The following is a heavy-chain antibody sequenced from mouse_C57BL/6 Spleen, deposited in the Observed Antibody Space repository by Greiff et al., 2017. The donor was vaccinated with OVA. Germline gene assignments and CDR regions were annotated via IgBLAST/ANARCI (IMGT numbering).Heavy chain of an antibody. V-gene: IGHV1-82*01. CDR2: IYPGDGDT. CDR1: GYAFSSSW. J-gene: IGHJ3*01. D-gene: IGHD2-4*01. CDR3: ARGGNDYDAWFAY. Sequence: VKLQQSGPELVKPGASVKISCKASGYAFSSSWMNWVKQRPGKGLEWIGRIYPGDGDTNYNGKFKGKATLTADKSSSTAYMQLSSLTSEDSAVYFCARGGNDYDAWFAYWGQGTLVTVSA.